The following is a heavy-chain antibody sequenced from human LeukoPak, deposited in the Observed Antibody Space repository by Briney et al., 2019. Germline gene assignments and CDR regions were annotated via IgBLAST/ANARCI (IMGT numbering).Heavy chain of an antibody. CDR3: ARQNDFRLDY. CDR1: GYTFSSYW. D-gene: IGHD3-3*01. V-gene: IGHV5-51*01. J-gene: IGHJ4*02. CDR2: IYPGDSDT. Sequence: GESLRISCKGSGYTFSSYWVGWVRQMPGKGLEWMGIIYPGDSDTRYSPSLQGQVTISVDTSIGTAYLQWSSLKASDTAVYYCARQNDFRLDYWGQGTLVTVSS.